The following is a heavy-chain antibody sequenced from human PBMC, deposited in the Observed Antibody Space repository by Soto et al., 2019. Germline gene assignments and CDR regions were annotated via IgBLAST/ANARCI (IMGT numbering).Heavy chain of an antibody. D-gene: IGHD5-12*01. Sequence: PSETLSLTCTVSGGSISSYYWSWIRQPPGKGLEWIGYIYYSGSTNYNPSLKSRVTISVDTSKNQFSLKLSSVTAADTAVYYCARSYSGYEGSDYWGQGTLVTVSS. J-gene: IGHJ4*02. V-gene: IGHV4-59*01. CDR2: IYYSGST. CDR3: ARSYSGYEGSDY. CDR1: GGSISSYY.